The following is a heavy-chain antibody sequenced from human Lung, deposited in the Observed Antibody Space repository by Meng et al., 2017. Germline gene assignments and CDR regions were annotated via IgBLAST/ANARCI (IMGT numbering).Heavy chain of an antibody. CDR3: ARGQKGYFDL. V-gene: IGHV4-30-4*01. J-gene: IGHJ2*01. CDR1: VGSISSSNYY. CDR2: IYNSGST. Sequence: VQLPRPGPDLVNPLQTLSLTCPVSVGSISSSNYYWSWIRQPPGKGLEWSGHIYNSGSTYYNPSLKSRITISVDTSKNQFSLKLSSVTAADTAVYYCARGQKGYFDLWGRGTLVTVSS.